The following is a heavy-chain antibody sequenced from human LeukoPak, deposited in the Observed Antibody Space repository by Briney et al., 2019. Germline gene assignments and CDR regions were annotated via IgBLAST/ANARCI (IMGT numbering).Heavy chain of an antibody. CDR2: INHSGST. V-gene: IGHV4-34*01. J-gene: IGHJ4*02. CDR1: GGSISSYY. CDR3: ARGPDCSSTSCAVDY. Sequence: SETLSLTCTVSGGSISSYYWSWIRQPPGKGLEWIGEINHSGSTNYNPSLKSRVTISVDTSKNQFSLKLSSVTAADTAVYYCARGPDCSSTSCAVDYWGQGTLVTASS. D-gene: IGHD2-2*01.